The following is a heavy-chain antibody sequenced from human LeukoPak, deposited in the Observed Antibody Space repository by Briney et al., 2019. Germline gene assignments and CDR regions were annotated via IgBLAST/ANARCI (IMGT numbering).Heavy chain of an antibody. V-gene: IGHV3-21*04. J-gene: IGHJ3*02. CDR2: ISSSSSYI. CDR3: AKATGAMRTDAFDI. CDR1: GFTFSSYS. Sequence: GGSLRLSCAASGFTFSSYSMNWVRQALGKGLGWVSSISSSSSYIYYAHSVKGRFTISRDNSKNTLYLQMNSLRAEDTAVYYCAKATGAMRTDAFDIWGQGTMVTVSS. D-gene: IGHD1-26*01.